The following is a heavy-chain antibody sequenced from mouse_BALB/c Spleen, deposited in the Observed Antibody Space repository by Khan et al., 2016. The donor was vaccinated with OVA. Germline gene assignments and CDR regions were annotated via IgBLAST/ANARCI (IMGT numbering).Heavy chain of an antibody. V-gene: IGHV3-2*02. J-gene: IGHJ1*01. CDR1: GYSITSDYA. CDR2: ISYSGTT. Sequence: EVKLEESGPGLVKPSQSLSLTCTVTGYSITSDYAWNWIRQFPGNKLEWRGNISYSGTTSYNPTLKSRISITRDTSKNQAFLQLNSVTTEDTATYYCAGRGVWGPGTSVTVSS. CDR3: AGRGV.